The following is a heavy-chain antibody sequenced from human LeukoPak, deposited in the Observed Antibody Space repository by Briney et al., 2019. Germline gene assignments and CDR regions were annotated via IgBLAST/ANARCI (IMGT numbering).Heavy chain of an antibody. CDR2: INAGKGNT. V-gene: IGHV1-3*01. J-gene: IGHJ4*02. CDR3: ARTRMVATTRFDY. D-gene: IGHD5-12*01. CDR1: GYTFTSYA. Sequence: ASVKVSCKASGYTFTSYAIHWVRQAPGQRLEWTGWINAGKGNTKYSQKFQGRVTITRDTSASTAYMELSSLRSEDTAVYYCARTRMVATTRFDYWGQGTLVTVSS.